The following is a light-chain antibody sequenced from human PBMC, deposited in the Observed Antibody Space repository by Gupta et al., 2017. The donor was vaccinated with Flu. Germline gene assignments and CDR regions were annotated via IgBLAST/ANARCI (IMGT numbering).Light chain of an antibody. CDR1: SSDVGGYNC. CDR3: SSYRTMSTGV. CDR2: EVS. J-gene: IGLJ3*02. Sequence: QSALTQPASVSGSPGQAITITCTGTSSDVGGYNCVSWYQQHPGKAPKLMIYEVSNRPSGISNRFSGSKSGNTASLTISVLQAEDEAHYYCSSYRTMSTGVFGGGTKLTVL. V-gene: IGLV2-14*01.